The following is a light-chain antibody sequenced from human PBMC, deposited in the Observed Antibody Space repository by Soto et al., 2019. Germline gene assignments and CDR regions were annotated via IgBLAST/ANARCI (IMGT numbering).Light chain of an antibody. CDR3: QQRNNWPPIT. V-gene: IGKV3-11*01. Sequence: EIVFTQSPGTPSFSPGERSTLSCRSSQSVSSYLAWYQQRPGQAPRLLIYDVSNRATGIPARFSGSGSGTDFTLTIDNLEPEDFAIYYCQQRNNWPPITFGQGTRLEVK. J-gene: IGKJ5*01. CDR1: QSVSSY. CDR2: DVS.